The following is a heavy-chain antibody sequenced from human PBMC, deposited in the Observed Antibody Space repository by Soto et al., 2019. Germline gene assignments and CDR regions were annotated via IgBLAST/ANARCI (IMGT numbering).Heavy chain of an antibody. J-gene: IGHJ4*01. CDR3: ARSGVVPAAADY. CDR2: INAGNGNT. V-gene: IGHV1-3*01. CDR1: GYTFTSYA. Sequence: QVQLVQSVAEVKKPGPSVKVSCKASGYTFTSYAMHWVRQAPGQRLEWMGWINAGNGNTKYSQKFQGRVTITRDTSATTAYMEMSSLRSEETAVYYCARSGVVPAAADYWGQGTLVTFAS. D-gene: IGHD2-2*01.